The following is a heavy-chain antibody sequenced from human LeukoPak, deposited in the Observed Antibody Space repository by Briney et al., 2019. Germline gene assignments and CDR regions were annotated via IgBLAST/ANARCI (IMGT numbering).Heavy chain of an antibody. CDR3: ARDLEGDIVVVPAAPRHYYYGMDV. J-gene: IGHJ6*02. V-gene: IGHV1-2*02. CDR1: GYTFTGYY. Sequence: ASVKVSCKASGYTFTGYYMHWVRQAPGQGLEWMGWINPNSGGTNYAQKFQGGVTMTRDTSISTAYMELSRLRSDDTAVYYCARDLEGDIVVVPAAPRHYYYGMDVWGQGTTVTVSS. CDR2: INPNSGGT. D-gene: IGHD2-2*01.